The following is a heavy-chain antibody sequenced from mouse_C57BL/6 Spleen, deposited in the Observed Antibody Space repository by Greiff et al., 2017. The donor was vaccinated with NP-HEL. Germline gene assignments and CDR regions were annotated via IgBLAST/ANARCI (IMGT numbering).Heavy chain of an antibody. CDR2: IDPSDSYT. V-gene: IGHV1-59*01. Sequence: QVQLQQPGAELVRPGTSVKLSCKASGYTFTSYWMHWVKQRPGQGLEWIGVIDPSDSYTNYNQKFKGKATLTVDTSSSTAYMQLSSLTSEDSAVYYCARGGPIRSWFAYWGQGTLVTVSA. CDR3: ARGGPIRSWFAY. J-gene: IGHJ3*01. D-gene: IGHD2-12*01. CDR1: GYTFTSYW.